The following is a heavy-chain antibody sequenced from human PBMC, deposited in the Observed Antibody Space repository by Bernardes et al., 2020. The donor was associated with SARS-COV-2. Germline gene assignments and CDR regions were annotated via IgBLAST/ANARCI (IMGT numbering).Heavy chain of an antibody. J-gene: IGHJ4*02. V-gene: IGHV3-9*01. Sequence: GGSLRLSCVASGFTFDDYAMHWVRQAPGKGLEWVSGISWNSGSIGYADSVKGRFTISRDNAKNSLYLQMNSLRAEDTALYYCATSPTDGYSSGQDYWGQGTLVTVSS. CDR1: GFTFDDYA. CDR2: ISWNSGSI. D-gene: IGHD6-19*01. CDR3: ATSPTDGYSSGQDY.